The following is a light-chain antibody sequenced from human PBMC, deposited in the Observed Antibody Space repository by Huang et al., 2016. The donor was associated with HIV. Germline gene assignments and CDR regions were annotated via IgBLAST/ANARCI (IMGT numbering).Light chain of an antibody. CDR1: QYVSSN. CDR3: QQYNNWPRT. CDR2: GAS. Sequence: EIVMTQSPTTLSVSPGETATLSCRASQYVSSNLAWYQQKPGQAPRLLIYGASTRVTDIPARFSGSGSGIEFTLTISTLQSEDFAVYYCQQYNNWPRTFGQGTKLEIK. V-gene: IGKV3-15*01. J-gene: IGKJ2*01.